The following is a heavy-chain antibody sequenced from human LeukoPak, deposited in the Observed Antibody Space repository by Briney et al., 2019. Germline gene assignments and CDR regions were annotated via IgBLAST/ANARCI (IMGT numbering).Heavy chain of an antibody. J-gene: IGHJ4*02. CDR3: ARGAPSVTFGGVIARFDY. V-gene: IGHV3-21*01. Sequence: PGGSLRLSCAASGFTFSSYSMNWVRQAPGKGLAWVSSISSSSSYIYYAVSVKGRFTISRDNAKNSLYLQMNSLSAEDTAVYYCARGAPSVTFGGVIARFDYWGQGTLVTVSS. CDR2: ISSSSSYI. CDR1: GFTFSSYS. D-gene: IGHD3-16*02.